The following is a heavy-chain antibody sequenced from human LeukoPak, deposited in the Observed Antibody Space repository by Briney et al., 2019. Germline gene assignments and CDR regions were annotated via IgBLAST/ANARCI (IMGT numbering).Heavy chain of an antibody. CDR1: GFTVSSNY. Sequence: GGSLRLSCAASGFTVSSNYMSWVRQAPGKGLEWVSAISGSGGSTYYADSVKGRFTISRDNSKNTLYLQMNSLRAEDTAVYYCAKWGLGYYYGSGSYYFDYWGQGTLVTVSS. CDR3: AKWGLGYYYGSGSYYFDY. V-gene: IGHV3-23*01. J-gene: IGHJ4*02. D-gene: IGHD3-10*01. CDR2: ISGSGGST.